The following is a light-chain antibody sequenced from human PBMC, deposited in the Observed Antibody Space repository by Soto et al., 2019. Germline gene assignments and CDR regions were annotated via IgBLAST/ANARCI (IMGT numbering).Light chain of an antibody. CDR2: AAS. J-gene: IGKJ5*01. CDR3: QQSYSTSIT. CDR1: QSISSY. V-gene: IGKV1-39*01. Sequence: DIQMTQSPSSLSASVGDRVTITCRASQSISSYLNWYQQKQGKXXKXXIYAASSLQSGVPSRFSGSGSGTDFTITISSLQPEDFATYYCQQSYSTSITFGQGTRLEIK.